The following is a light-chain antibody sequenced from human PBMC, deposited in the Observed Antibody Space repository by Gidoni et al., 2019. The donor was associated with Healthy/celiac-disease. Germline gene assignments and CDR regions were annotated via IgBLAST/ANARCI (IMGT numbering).Light chain of an antibody. CDR2: WAS. V-gene: IGKV4-1*01. J-gene: IGKJ2*01. Sequence: ILMTQSPDSLVVALGERATINCKSSQSVLYSSNNKNYLAWYQQKPGQPPKLLIYWASTRESGVPDRFSGSGSGTDFTLTISSLQAEDVAVYYCQQYYSTPPYTFGQGTKLEIK. CDR3: QQYYSTPPYT. CDR1: QSVLYSSNNKNY.